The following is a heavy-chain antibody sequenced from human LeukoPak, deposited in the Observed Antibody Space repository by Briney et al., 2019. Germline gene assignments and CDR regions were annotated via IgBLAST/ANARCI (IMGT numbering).Heavy chain of an antibody. CDR3: ARGADYCFPMDV. V-gene: IGHV6-1*01. CDR2: TCYKSKWYN. Sequence: SQTLSLTCAISGDSVSRYNAAWNWIRQSPSRGLEWLGRTCYKSKWYNDYAESLKSRITISPDTSKNQFSLQLNSVTPEDTAVYFCARGADYCFPMDVWGQGTTVTVSS. J-gene: IGHJ6*02. D-gene: IGHD2-21*02. CDR1: GDSVSRYNAA.